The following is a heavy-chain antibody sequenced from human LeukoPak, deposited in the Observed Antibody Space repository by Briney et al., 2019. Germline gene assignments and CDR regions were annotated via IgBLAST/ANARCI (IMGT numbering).Heavy chain of an antibody. CDR1: GVSISSGGYY. D-gene: IGHD3-3*01. V-gene: IGHV4-31*03. Sequence: SQTLSLTCTVSGVSISSGGYYWRWIRQHPGKGLEWIGYIYYSGSTYYNPSLKSRVTISVDTSKNQFSLKLSSVTAADTAVYYCARVSPYDFWSGYYLDYWGQGTLVTVSS. J-gene: IGHJ4*02. CDR2: IYYSGST. CDR3: ARVSPYDFWSGYYLDY.